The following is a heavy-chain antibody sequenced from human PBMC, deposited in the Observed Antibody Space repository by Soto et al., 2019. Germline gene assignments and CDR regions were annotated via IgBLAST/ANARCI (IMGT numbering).Heavy chain of an antibody. CDR3: VTARGSSPSDYYYYYGMDV. Sequence: EVQLLESGGGLVQPGGSLRLSCAASGFTFSSYAMSWVRQAPGKGLEWVSAISGSGGSTYYADSVKGRSTISRDNSKNTLYLQMNSLRAEDTAVYYCVTARGSSPSDYYYYYGMDVWGQGTTVTVSS. CDR1: GFTFSSYA. V-gene: IGHV3-23*01. CDR2: ISGSGGST. D-gene: IGHD6-6*01. J-gene: IGHJ6*02.